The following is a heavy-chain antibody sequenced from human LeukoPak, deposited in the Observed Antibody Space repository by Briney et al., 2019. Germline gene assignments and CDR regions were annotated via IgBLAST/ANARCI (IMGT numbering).Heavy chain of an antibody. CDR2: IYYSGST. Sequence: SETLSLTCIVSGGSISSSSYYWSWIRQPPGKGLEWIGYIYYSGSTNYNPSLKSRVTMSVDTSKNQFSLKLTSVTAADTAVYYCARLRPVAGYDAFDIWGHGTMVTVSS. J-gene: IGHJ3*02. D-gene: IGHD6-19*01. CDR3: ARLRPVAGYDAFDI. V-gene: IGHV4-61*05. CDR1: GGSISSSSYY.